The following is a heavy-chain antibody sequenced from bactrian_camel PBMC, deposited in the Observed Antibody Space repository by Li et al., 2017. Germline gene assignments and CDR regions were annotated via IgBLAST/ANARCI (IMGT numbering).Heavy chain of an antibody. J-gene: IGHJ4*01. Sequence: VQLVESGGGLAQPGGSLRLSCAASGFTFSRFSLIWVRQTPGKGLEWVSLIPSVGTIARYADSVKGRFTISRDNTKNMLYLQMNSLKSEDTALYYCAKSTYYSDYDVRFWGQGTQVTVS. D-gene: IGHD4*01. CDR2: IPSVGTIA. CDR3: AKSTYYSDYDVRF. V-gene: IGHV3S1*01. CDR1: GFTFSRFS.